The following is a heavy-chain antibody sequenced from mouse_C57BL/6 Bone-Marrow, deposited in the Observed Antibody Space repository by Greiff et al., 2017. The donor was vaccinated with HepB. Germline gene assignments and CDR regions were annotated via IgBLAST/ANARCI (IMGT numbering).Heavy chain of an antibody. Sequence: LQESGAELVRPGASVTLSCKASGYTFTDYEMHWVKQTPVHGLEWIGAIDPETGGTAYNQKFKGKAILTADKSSSTAYMELRSLTSEDSAVYYCTRNFIYYYGSSYLYYYAMDYWGQGTSVTVSS. V-gene: IGHV1-15*01. CDR2: IDPETGGT. CDR1: GYTFTDYE. CDR3: TRNFIYYYGSSYLYYYAMDY. J-gene: IGHJ4*01. D-gene: IGHD1-1*01.